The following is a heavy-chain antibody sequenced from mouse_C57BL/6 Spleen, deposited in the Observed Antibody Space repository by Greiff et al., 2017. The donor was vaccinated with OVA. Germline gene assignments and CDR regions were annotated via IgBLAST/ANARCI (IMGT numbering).Heavy chain of an antibody. J-gene: IGHJ2*01. Sequence: QVQLQQSGAELVRPGASVTLSCKASGYTFTDYEMHWVKQTPVHGLEWIGAIDPETGGTAYNQKFKGKAILTADKSSSTAYMELRSLTSEDSAVYYCTSLPIYYYGSRDYWGQGTTLTVSS. CDR2: IDPETGGT. V-gene: IGHV1-15*01. D-gene: IGHD1-1*01. CDR3: TSLPIYYYGSRDY. CDR1: GYTFTDYE.